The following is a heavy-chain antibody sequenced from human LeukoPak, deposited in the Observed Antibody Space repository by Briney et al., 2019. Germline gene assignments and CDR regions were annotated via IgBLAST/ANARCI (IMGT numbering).Heavy chain of an antibody. V-gene: IGHV3-21*01. Sequence: GGSLRLSCAASGFTFSSYSMNWVRQAPGKGLEWVSSISSSSSYIYYADSVKGRFTISRDNAKNSLYLQMNSLRAEDTAVYYCARDGKPYYDFWSGSLSPYYFDYWGQGTLVTVSS. CDR2: ISSSSSYI. CDR3: ARDGKPYYDFWSGSLSPYYFDY. D-gene: IGHD3-3*01. CDR1: GFTFSSYS. J-gene: IGHJ4*02.